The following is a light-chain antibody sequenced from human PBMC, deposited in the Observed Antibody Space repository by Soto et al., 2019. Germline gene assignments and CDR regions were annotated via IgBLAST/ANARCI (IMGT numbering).Light chain of an antibody. CDR2: AAS. J-gene: IGKJ4*01. CDR3: QQYATSPPT. V-gene: IGKV3-20*01. CDR1: QSVTNSY. Sequence: EIVLTQSPGTLSLSPGERATLSCWASQSVTNSYLAWYQQKPGQAPRLLIYAASTRATGTPDRFRGSGSETDFTLTLSGLEPEDFAVYYCQQYATSPPTFGGGTKVEIK.